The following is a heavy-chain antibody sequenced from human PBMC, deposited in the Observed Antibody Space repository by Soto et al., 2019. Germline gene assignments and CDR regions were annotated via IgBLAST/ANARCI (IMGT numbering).Heavy chain of an antibody. CDR1: GHSCTSYC. CDR2: IDPSDSYT. CDR3: ARQGSGKTYYYYGMEV. V-gene: IGHV5-10-1*01. J-gene: IGHJ6*02. D-gene: IGHD3-10*01. Sequence: ESLVVCWKACGHSCTSYCSRWVRQMRGKGLEWMGRIDPSDSYTNYSPSFQGHVTISADKSISTAYLQWSSLKASDTAMYYCARQGSGKTYYYYGMEVWGQGTTVTVSS.